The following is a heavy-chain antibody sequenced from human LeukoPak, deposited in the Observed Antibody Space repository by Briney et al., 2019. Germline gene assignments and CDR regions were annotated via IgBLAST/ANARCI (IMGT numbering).Heavy chain of an antibody. CDR2: ISGSGGST. CDR3: AKGSLASPLVVVPTDAFDI. J-gene: IGHJ3*02. CDR1: GFTFSGYA. D-gene: IGHD2-2*01. Sequence: PGGSLRLSCAASGFTFSGYAMSWVRQAPGKGLEWVSAISGSGGSTYYADSVKGRFTISRDNSKNTLYLQMNSLRAEDTAVYYCAKGSLASPLVVVPTDAFDIWGQGTMVTVSS. V-gene: IGHV3-23*01.